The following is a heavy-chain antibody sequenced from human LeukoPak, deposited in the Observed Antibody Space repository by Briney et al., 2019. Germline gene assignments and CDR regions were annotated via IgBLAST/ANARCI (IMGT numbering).Heavy chain of an antibody. J-gene: IGHJ4*02. CDR1: GFTFSSFP. D-gene: IGHD2-15*01. Sequence: PGGSLRLSCAASGFTFSSFPMSWVRQAPGKGLEWVSGISGSDGTTYYADSVKGRFTISRDNSKNTLYLQMNSLRAEDTAVYYCAKAKGPYCSGGSCLAPFDYWGQGTLVTVSS. V-gene: IGHV3-23*01. CDR2: ISGSDGTT. CDR3: AKAKGPYCSGGSCLAPFDY.